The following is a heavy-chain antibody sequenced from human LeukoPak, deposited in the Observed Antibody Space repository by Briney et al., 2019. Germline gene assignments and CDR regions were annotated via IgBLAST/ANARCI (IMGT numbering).Heavy chain of an antibody. V-gene: IGHV1-69*05. D-gene: IGHD5-12*01. CDR3: ASHGGGYDYAGAAGNWFDP. CDR2: IIPIFGTA. Sequence: SVKVSCKASGGTFSSYAISWVRQAPGQGPGWMGGIIPIFGTANYAQKFQGRVTITTDESTSTAYMELSSLRSEDTAVYYCASHGGGYDYAGAAGNWFDPWGQGTLVTVSS. J-gene: IGHJ5*02. CDR1: GGTFSSYA.